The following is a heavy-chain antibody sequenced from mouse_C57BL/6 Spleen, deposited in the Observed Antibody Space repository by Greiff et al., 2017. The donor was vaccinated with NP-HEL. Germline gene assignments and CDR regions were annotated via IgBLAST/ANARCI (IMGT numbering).Heavy chain of an antibody. CDR3: ARLRLPNYDAMDD. CDR2: IRNKANGYTT. V-gene: IGHV7-3*01. D-gene: IGHD2-2*01. CDR1: GFTFTDYY. Sequence: EVQVVESGGGLVQPGGSLSLSCAASGFTFTDYYMSWVRQPPGKALEWLGFIRNKANGYTTEYSASVKGRFTISRDNSQSILYLQMNALRAEDSATYYGARLRLPNYDAMDDWGQGTSVTVSS. J-gene: IGHJ4*01.